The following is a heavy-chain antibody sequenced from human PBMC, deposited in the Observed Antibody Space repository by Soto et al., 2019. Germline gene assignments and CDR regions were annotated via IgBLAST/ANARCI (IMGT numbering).Heavy chain of an antibody. V-gene: IGHV4-31*03. CDR3: ARVVFGGAYGSGSYRHYYGMDV. CDR1: GGSISSGGYY. D-gene: IGHD3-10*01. J-gene: IGHJ6*02. Sequence: SETLSLTCTVSGGSISSGGYYWSWIRQHPGKGLEWIGYIYYSGSTYYNPSLKSRVTISVDTSKNQSSLKLSSVTAADTAVYYCARVVFGGAYGSGSYRHYYGMDVWGQGTTVTVSS. CDR2: IYYSGST.